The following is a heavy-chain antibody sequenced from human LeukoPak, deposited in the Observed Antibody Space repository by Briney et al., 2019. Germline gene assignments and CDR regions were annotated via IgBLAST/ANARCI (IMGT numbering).Heavy chain of an antibody. J-gene: IGHJ5*02. CDR3: ARERSSSGGHNWFDP. D-gene: IGHD4-23*01. V-gene: IGHV4-39*07. Sequence: PSETLSLTCTVSGGSIITSGHYWGWLRQPPGKGLEWIGSVYYTGVTSTNPFFRSRMSISVDTSKNQFSLNLTSVTAADAAVYYCARERSSSGGHNWFDPWGQGTLVTVSS. CDR1: GGSIITSGHY. CDR2: VYYTGVT.